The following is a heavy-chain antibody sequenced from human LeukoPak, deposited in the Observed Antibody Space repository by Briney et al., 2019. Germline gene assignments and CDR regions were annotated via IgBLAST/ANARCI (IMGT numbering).Heavy chain of an antibody. CDR2: IYHSGST. D-gene: IGHD5-18*01. J-gene: IGHJ4*02. CDR1: GYSISSGYY. Sequence: SETLPLTCAVSGYSISSGYYWGWIRQPPGKGLEWIGSIYHSGSTYYNPSLKSRVTISVDTSKNQFSLKLSSVTAADTAVYYCARERGYSYGYDDYWGQGTLVTVSS. V-gene: IGHV4-38-2*02. CDR3: ARERGYSYGYDDY.